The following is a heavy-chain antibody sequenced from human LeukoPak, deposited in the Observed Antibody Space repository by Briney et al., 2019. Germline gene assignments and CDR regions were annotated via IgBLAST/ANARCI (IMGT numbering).Heavy chain of an antibody. CDR3: ARAIAGTGYYFDY. Sequence: SETLSLTCTVSGGSIRSYYWSWIRQPPGKGLEWLGYIHYSGSTNYNPSLKSRVTISVDTSKNQFSLKLSSVTAADTALYYCARAIAGTGYYFDYWGQGTLVTVSS. V-gene: IGHV4-59*01. J-gene: IGHJ4*02. CDR2: IHYSGST. CDR1: GGSIRSYY. D-gene: IGHD6-13*01.